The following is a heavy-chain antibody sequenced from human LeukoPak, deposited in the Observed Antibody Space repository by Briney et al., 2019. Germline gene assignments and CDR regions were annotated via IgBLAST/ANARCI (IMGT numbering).Heavy chain of an antibody. CDR3: AKQSYARSLGE. D-gene: IGHD3-10*02. V-gene: IGHV3-23*01. CDR2: TNSGGTTT. CDR1: GFPFSDFS. J-gene: IGHJ4*02. Sequence: PGGSLRLSCATSGFPFSDFSMTWVRQAPGKGLEWISTTNSGGTTTYYAESVKGRFTISRDNFKNELYLRMSSLRVEDTAIYYCAKQSYARSLGEGGPGTLVTVSS.